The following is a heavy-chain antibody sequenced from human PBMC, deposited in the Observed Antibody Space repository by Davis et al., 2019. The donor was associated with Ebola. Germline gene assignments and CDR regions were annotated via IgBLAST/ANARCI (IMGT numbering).Heavy chain of an antibody. CDR3: SRSYGAAPFDY. V-gene: IGHV4-59*08. CDR2: IYYSGST. D-gene: IGHD4/OR15-4a*01. J-gene: IGHJ4*02. Sequence: MPSETLSPTCTVSGGSISPYYWSWIRQLPGKGLEWNGYIYYSGSTKYNLSLKGRVAISVDTSKNQFSLKLSSVTAADTAVYYCSRSYGAAPFDYWGQGTLVTVSS. CDR1: GGSISPYY.